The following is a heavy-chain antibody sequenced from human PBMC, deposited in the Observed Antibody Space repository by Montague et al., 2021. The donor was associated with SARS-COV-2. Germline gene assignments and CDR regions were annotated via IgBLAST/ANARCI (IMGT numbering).Heavy chain of an antibody. D-gene: IGHD5-12*01. CDR1: GFSFSSYH. CDR2: ISPSGDYI. CDR3: ARASWIVANVPDY. J-gene: IGHJ4*02. V-gene: IGHV3-21*01. Sequence: SLRLSCAASGFSFSSYHMNWVRQAPGKGLEWVSSISPSGDYIYSXDSLKGRFIISRDNAKNSLYLQMNSLRAEDTAIYYCARASWIVANVPDYWGQGTLVTVSS.